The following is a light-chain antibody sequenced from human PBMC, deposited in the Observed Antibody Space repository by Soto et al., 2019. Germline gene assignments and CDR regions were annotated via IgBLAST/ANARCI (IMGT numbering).Light chain of an antibody. CDR1: SSDVGGYKY. CDR3: CAYAGSYTVL. Sequence: QSALTQPRSVSGSPGQSVTISCTGTSSDVGGYKYVSWYQQHPGKVPKLMIYDVSEQPSGVPDRFSGSKSGNTASMSISGLQAEDEADYYCCAYAGSYTVLFGGGTKLTVL. V-gene: IGLV2-11*01. J-gene: IGLJ2*01. CDR2: DVS.